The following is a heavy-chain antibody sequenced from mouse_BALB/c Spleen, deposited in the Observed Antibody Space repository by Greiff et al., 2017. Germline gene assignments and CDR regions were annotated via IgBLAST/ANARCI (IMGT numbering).Heavy chain of an antibody. Sequence: EVQLQQSGAELVKPGASVKLSCTASGFNIKDTYMHWVKQRPEQGLEWIGRIDPANGNTKYDPKFQGKATITADTSSNTAYLQLSSLTSEDTAVYYCARDGYYGGWYFDVWGAGTTVTVSS. CDR2: IDPANGNT. V-gene: IGHV14-3*02. CDR1: GFNIKDTY. D-gene: IGHD2-3*01. J-gene: IGHJ1*01. CDR3: ARDGYYGGWYFDV.